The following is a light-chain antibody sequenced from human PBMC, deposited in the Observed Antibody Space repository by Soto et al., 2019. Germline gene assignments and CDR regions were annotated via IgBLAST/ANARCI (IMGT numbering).Light chain of an antibody. Sequence: QSVLTQPPSVSGAPGQRVTISCTGSSSNIGAGYDVHWYQQLPGTAPKLLIYVNNNRPSGVPGRFSGPKSGTSASLAITGLQAKDEADYYCQSYDSSLSAVVFGGGTKLTV. CDR2: VNN. V-gene: IGLV1-40*01. CDR1: SSNIGAGYD. CDR3: QSYDSSLSAVV. J-gene: IGLJ2*01.